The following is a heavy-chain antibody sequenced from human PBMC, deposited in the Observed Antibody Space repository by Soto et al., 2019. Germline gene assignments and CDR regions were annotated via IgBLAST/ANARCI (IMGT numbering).Heavy chain of an antibody. J-gene: IGHJ3*02. V-gene: IGHV3-30-3*01. CDR1: VFTFSSYA. CDR2: ISYDGSNK. CDR3: ARSTSSGWSHDAFDI. D-gene: IGHD6-19*01. Sequence: HPWGALRGSCAASVFTFSSYAMHWVRQAPGKGLEWVAVISYDGSNKYYADSVKGRFTISRDNSKNTLYLQMNSLRAEDTAVYYCARSTSSGWSHDAFDIWGQGTMVTVSS.